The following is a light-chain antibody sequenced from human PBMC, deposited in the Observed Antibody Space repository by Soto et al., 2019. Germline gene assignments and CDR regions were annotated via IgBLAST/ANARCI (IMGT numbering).Light chain of an antibody. J-gene: IGKJ2*01. CDR2: ATS. CDR3: QQYGSSSFT. Sequence: EIVLTQSPGTLSLSSGERATLSCRASQSVSSSYLAWYQQKPGQAPRLLVYATSSRATGTPDRFSGSGSGTDFTLTISRLEPEDFAVYYCQQYGSSSFTFGQGTKVDIK. CDR1: QSVSSSY. V-gene: IGKV3-20*01.